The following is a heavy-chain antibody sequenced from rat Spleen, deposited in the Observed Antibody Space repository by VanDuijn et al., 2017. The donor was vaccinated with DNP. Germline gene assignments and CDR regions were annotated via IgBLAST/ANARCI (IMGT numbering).Heavy chain of an antibody. CDR2: ISYEGSST. V-gene: IGHV5-22*01. J-gene: IGHJ2*01. D-gene: IGHD1-12*03. Sequence: EVQLVESGGGLVQPGRSLKLSCAASGFTFSDYYMAWVRQAPKKGLEWVASISYEGSSTYYGDSVKGRFTISRDNAKSTLYLQMNSLRSEDTATYYCARQHYDGYPYWGQGVMVTVSS. CDR1: GFTFSDYY. CDR3: ARQHYDGYPY.